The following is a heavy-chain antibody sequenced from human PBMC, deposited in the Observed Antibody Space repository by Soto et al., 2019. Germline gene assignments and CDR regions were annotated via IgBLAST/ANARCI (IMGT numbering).Heavy chain of an antibody. CDR2: ISGSGGST. D-gene: IGHD2-2*01. CDR1: GFTFSSYA. J-gene: IGHJ4*02. CDR3: TARSEGNSFYGEFYH. V-gene: IGHV3-23*01. Sequence: PGGSLRLSCAASGFTFSSYAMSWVRQAPGKGLEWVSAISGSGGSTYYADSVKGRFTISRDNSKNMLYLQMNTLRPEGTAVYYCTARSEGNSFYGEFYHWGQGTLVTVSS.